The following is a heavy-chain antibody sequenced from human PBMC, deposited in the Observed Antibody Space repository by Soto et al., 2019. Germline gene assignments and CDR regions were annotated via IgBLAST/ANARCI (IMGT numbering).Heavy chain of an antibody. Sequence: GPTLVNPTQTLTLTCTFSGFSLSTSGVGVGWIRQPPGKALEWLALIYWNDDKRYSPSLKSRLTITKDTSKNQVVLTMTNMDPVDTATYYCAHRQVDTDMVDLLTGFDYWGQGTLVTVSS. CDR1: GFSLSTSGVG. J-gene: IGHJ4*02. D-gene: IGHD5-18*01. CDR2: IYWNDDK. CDR3: AHRQVDTDMVDLLTGFDY. V-gene: IGHV2-5*01.